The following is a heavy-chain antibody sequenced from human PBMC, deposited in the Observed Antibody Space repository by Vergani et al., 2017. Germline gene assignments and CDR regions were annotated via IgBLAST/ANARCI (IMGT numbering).Heavy chain of an antibody. CDR2: INPSGGST. J-gene: IGHJ4*02. Sequence: QVQLVQSGAEVKKPGASVKVSCKASGYTFTSYYMHWVRQAPGQGLEWMGIINPSGGSTSYAQKFQGRVTMTRDASTSTVYMELSSLRSEDTAVYYCVKDGATQDIVVVVAVYYFDYWGQGTLVTVSS. CDR3: VKDGATQDIVVVVAVYYFDY. D-gene: IGHD2-15*01. V-gene: IGHV1-46*01. CDR1: GYTFTSYY.